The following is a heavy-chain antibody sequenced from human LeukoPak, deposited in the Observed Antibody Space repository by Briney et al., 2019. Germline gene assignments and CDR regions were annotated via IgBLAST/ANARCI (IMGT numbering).Heavy chain of an antibody. J-gene: IGHJ4*02. Sequence: PGGSLRLSCAVSGFTLSNSWMHWVRQAPGKGLVWVARTNGDGNDISYADSVKGRFTISRDSAENTLYLQVNSLGTEDTAAYYCAKGSYYDSSGSFYFDYWGQGTLVTVSS. CDR1: GFTLSNSW. CDR2: TNGDGNDI. V-gene: IGHV3-74*01. CDR3: AKGSYYDSSGSFYFDY. D-gene: IGHD3-22*01.